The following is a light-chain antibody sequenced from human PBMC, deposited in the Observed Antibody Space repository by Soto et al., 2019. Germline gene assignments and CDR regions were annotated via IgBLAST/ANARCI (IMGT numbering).Light chain of an antibody. CDR1: SSDVGGYNY. CDR3: SSYAGSTFYV. J-gene: IGLJ1*01. CDR2: EVS. V-gene: IGLV2-8*01. Sequence: QYVLTQPPSASGSPGQSVTISCTGTSSDVGGYNYVSWYQQHPGKAPKLMIYEVSKRPSGVPDRFSGSKSGNTASLTVSGLQAEDEADYYCSSYAGSTFYVFGTGTKVTVL.